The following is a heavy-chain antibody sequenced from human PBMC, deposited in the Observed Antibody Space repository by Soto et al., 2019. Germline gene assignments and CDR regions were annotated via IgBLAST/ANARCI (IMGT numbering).Heavy chain of an antibody. D-gene: IGHD2-2*01. CDR2: INPNSGGT. CDR3: ARGVRYCISTSCSDFDY. V-gene: IGHV1-2*04. CDR1: GYTFTGYY. J-gene: IGHJ4*02. Sequence: ASVKVSCKASGYTFTGYYMHWVRQAPGQGLEWMGWINPNSGGTNYAQKFQGWVTMTRDTSISTAYMELSRLRSDDTAVYYCARGVRYCISTSCSDFDYWGQGTLVTVSS.